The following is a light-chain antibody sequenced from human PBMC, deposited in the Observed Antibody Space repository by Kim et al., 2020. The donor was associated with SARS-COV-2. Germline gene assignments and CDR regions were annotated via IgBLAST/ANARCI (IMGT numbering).Light chain of an antibody. CDR3: QKYYITPPS. CDR2: WAS. J-gene: IGKJ2*03. CDR1: QTVLYNSNNKNY. Sequence: DIVMTQSPDSLAVSLGERATLNCKSSQTVLYNSNNKNYLAWYQQKPGQAPKLLIYWASIRESGVSDRFSGSGSETDFTLTISSLQAEDVAVYYCQKYYITPPSFGQGTKLEI. V-gene: IGKV4-1*01.